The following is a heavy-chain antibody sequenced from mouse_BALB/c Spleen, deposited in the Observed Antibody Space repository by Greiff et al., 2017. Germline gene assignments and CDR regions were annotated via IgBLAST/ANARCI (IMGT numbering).Heavy chain of an antibody. CDR1: GFNIKDTY. V-gene: IGHV14-3*02. D-gene: IGHD1-1*01. J-gene: IGHJ3*01. CDR3: ARERYYGSSYRFAY. Sequence: EVQLQQSGAELVKPGASVKLSCTASGFNIKDTYMHWVKQRPEQGLEWIGRIDPANGNTKYDPKFQGKATITADTSSNTAYLQLSSLTSEDTAVYYCARERYYGSSYRFAYWGQGTLVTVSA. CDR2: IDPANGNT.